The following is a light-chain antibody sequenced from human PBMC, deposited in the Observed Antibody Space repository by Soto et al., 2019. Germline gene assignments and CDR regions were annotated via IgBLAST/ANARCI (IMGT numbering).Light chain of an antibody. CDR2: GAS. V-gene: IGKV3-20*01. CDR1: QSVSNNY. Sequence: EIGLTQSPGTLSVSPGERATLSCRASQSVSNNYLAWYQQKPGQAPRLLIYGASNRATGIPDRFSGSGSGTDFTLTISRLEPEDFAVYYCQQYGSSGTFGQGTKVDIK. CDR3: QQYGSSGT. J-gene: IGKJ1*01.